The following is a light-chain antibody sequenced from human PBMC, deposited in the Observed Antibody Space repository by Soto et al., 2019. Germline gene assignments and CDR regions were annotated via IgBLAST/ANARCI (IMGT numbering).Light chain of an antibody. J-gene: IGLJ3*02. CDR2: DVS. Sequence: QSALTQPRSVSGSPGQSVTLACTGTSSDVGGYNYVSWYQQHPGKAPKLMIYDVSKRPSGVPDRFSGSKSGNTASLTISGLQAEDEADYYCCSYAGSYPGVFGGGTQLTVL. V-gene: IGLV2-11*01. CDR3: CSYAGSYPGV. CDR1: SSDVGGYNY.